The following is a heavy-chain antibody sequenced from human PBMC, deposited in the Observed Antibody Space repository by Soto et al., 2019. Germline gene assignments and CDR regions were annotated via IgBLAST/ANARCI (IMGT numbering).Heavy chain of an antibody. CDR2: ISGSGGGT. D-gene: IGHD1-1*01. Sequence: SLRLSCAASGFTFSSYAMSWVRQAPGKGLEWVSSISGSGGGTYYADSVKGRFTFSRDNSKNTLYLQMNSLRAEDTAVYYCAKFGMATTKRSPPYYIDYWGQGALVTASS. CDR1: GFTFSSYA. J-gene: IGHJ4*02. V-gene: IGHV3-23*01. CDR3: AKFGMATTKRSPPYYIDY.